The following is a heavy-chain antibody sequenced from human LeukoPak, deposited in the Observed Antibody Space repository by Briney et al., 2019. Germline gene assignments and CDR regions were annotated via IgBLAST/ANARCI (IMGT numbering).Heavy chain of an antibody. D-gene: IGHD1-14*01. CDR3: ARKPSRVFDP. CDR1: GGSISSGGYY. CDR2: IYHSGST. J-gene: IGHJ5*02. Sequence: SETLSLTCTVSGGSISSGGYYWSWIRQPPGKGLEWIGYIYHSGSTYYNPSLKSRVTISVDRSKNQFSLKLSSVTAADTAVYYCARKPSRVFDPWGQGTLVTVSS. V-gene: IGHV4-30-2*01.